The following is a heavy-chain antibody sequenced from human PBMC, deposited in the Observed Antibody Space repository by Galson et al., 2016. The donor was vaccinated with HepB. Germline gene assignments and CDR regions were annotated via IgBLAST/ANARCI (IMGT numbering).Heavy chain of an antibody. CDR1: GSTFTNAW. CDR2: ISSGSSYI. J-gene: IGHJ4*02. CDR3: ARDASSTGYFGGTTDDY. Sequence: SLRLSCAASGSTFTNAWMSWVRQAPGKGLEWVSSISSGSSYIFYADLVKGRFTISRDNAKNSLYLQMNSLRAEDTAVYYCARDASSTGYFGGTTDDYWGQGTLVTVSS. D-gene: IGHD3-22*01. V-gene: IGHV3-21*01.